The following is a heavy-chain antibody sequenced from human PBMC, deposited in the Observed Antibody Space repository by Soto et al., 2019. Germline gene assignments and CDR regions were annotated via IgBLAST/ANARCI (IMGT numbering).Heavy chain of an antibody. CDR1: GYSFATSW. CDR3: ARLTNNCFDP. D-gene: IGHD3-9*01. CDR2: IDPSDSYT. J-gene: IGHJ5*02. V-gene: IGHV5-10-1*01. Sequence: PGESLKISCEGSGYSFATSWITWVRQMPGKGLEWMGRIDPSDSYTDYSPSFQGHVTISVDKSINTAYLQWSSLEASDTAMYYCARLTNNCFDPWGQGTRVTVSS.